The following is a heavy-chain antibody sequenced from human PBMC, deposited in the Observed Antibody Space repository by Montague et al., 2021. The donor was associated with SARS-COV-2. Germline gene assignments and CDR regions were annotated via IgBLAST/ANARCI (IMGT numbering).Heavy chain of an antibody. CDR2: INHSGST. CDR1: GRSLSGYY. J-gene: IGHJ5*02. CDR3: ARGADYDFWSGFLRYEWFDP. D-gene: IGHD3-3*01. V-gene: IGHV4-34*01. Sequence: SETLSLTCAVYGRSLSGYYWAWIRQTPAKGLEWIGEINHSGSTNYNPSLKSRLTISVDTSKKQFSLKLNSMTAADTAVDYCARGADYDFWSGFLRYEWFDPWGQGTPVTVSS.